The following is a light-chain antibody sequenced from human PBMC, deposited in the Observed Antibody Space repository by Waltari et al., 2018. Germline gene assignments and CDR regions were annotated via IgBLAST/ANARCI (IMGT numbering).Light chain of an antibody. CDR2: EGT. J-gene: IGLJ1*01. V-gene: IGLV2-23*01. Sequence: QSALTQPASVSGSPGQSITISCTGTSSDVGTYNRVSWYQQHPGKAPKLMIYEGTNRPSGVSNRVSGSKSGNTASLTISGLQAEDEADYYCCSYAGSSTYYVFGTGTKVTVL. CDR1: SSDVGTYNR. CDR3: CSYAGSSTYYV.